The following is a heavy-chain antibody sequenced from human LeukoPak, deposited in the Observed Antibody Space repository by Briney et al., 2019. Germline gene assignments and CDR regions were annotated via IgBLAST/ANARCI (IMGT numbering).Heavy chain of an antibody. CDR3: ARDGELGIPWDY. CDR2: ISSSSSTI. Sequence: GGSLRLSCAASGFTFSSYCMNWVRQAPGRGLEWVSYISSSSSTIYYAGSVKGRFTISRDNSKNTLYLQMSSLRAEDTAVYYCARDGELGIPWDYWGQGTLVTVSS. V-gene: IGHV3-48*01. J-gene: IGHJ4*02. CDR1: GFTFSSYC. D-gene: IGHD7-27*01.